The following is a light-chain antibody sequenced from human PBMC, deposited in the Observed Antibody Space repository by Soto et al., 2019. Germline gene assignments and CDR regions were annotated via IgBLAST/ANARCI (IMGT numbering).Light chain of an antibody. CDR3: QQYSPSRLT. CDR1: QSVTSSY. CDR2: GAS. V-gene: IGKV3-20*01. J-gene: IGKJ4*01. Sequence: EIVLTQSPGTLSLSPGERATLSCRASQSVTSSYLAWYQQKPGQAPRLLISGASSKATGITDRFSGSGSGTDFTLTIRRLEPEDFAVYYCQQYSPSRLTFGGGTKVEIK.